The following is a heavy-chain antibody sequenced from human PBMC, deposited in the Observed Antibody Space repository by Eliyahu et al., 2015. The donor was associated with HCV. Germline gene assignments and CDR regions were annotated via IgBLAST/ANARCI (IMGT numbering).Heavy chain of an antibody. V-gene: IGHV3-7*01. CDR2: INQDGSAK. J-gene: IGHJ4*02. CDR1: GFTFNNYW. CDR3: TKVARGFADY. Sequence: EAQLVXSGGGSVQPGGSLTLXCSASGFTFNNYWMAWXRQAPGKGLEWVANINQDGSAKYYVDSVKGRFSISRDNARNSLSLHMNSLRAADTAVYHCTKVARGFADYWGQGTPVSVSS. D-gene: IGHD3-10*01.